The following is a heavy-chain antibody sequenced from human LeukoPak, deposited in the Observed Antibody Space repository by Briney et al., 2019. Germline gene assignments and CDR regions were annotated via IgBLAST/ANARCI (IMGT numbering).Heavy chain of an antibody. D-gene: IGHD6-13*01. Sequence: PGGSLRLSCAASGFTFSSYEMNWVRQAPGKGLEWVSYISSSGSTIYYADSVKGRFTISRDNAKNSLYLQMNSLRAEDTAVYYCARAHYSSSRTFDYWGQGTLVTVSS. CDR2: ISSSGSTI. V-gene: IGHV3-48*03. CDR3: ARAHYSSSRTFDY. CDR1: GFTFSSYE. J-gene: IGHJ4*02.